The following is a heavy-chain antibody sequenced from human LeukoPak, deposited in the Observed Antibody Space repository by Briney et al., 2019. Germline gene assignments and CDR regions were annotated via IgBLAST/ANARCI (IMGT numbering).Heavy chain of an antibody. CDR1: GVSINNYY. CDR3: ARDTAPDYYYYGMDV. CDR2: VYYSGST. D-gene: IGHD5-18*01. Sequence: SETLSLTCSVSGVSINNYYWSWIREPPGRGLEWIGYVYYSGSTNYNPSLKSRVTISVDTSKNQFSLKLSSVTAADTAVYYCARDTAPDYYYYGMDVWGQGTTVTVSS. V-gene: IGHV4-59*12. J-gene: IGHJ6*02.